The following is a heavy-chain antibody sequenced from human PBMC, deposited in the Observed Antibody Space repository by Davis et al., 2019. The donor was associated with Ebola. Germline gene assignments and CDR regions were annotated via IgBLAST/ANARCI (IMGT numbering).Heavy chain of an antibody. V-gene: IGHV5-51*01. D-gene: IGHD3-22*01. CDR2: VYPGDSDT. CDR3: ARPGHYYDSSGYIPDFDY. J-gene: IGHJ4*02. Sequence: GESLKISCRASGYTFNSYWIGWVRQVPGKGLEWMGIVYPGDSDTRYNPSFQGQVSISADKSISTAYLQWSSLKASDTAMYYCARPGHYYDSSGYIPDFDYWGQGTLVTVSS. CDR1: GYTFNSYW.